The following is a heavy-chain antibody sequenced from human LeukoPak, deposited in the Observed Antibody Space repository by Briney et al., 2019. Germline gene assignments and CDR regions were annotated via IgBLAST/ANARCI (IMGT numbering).Heavy chain of an antibody. D-gene: IGHD6-19*01. V-gene: IGHV5-51*01. CDR1: GYNFTNYW. CDR3: ARIAVPGTGGRNYGMDV. CDR2: VYPGDSDT. J-gene: IGHJ6*02. Sequence: HGKSLKISCKGSGYNFTNYWIAWARQMPGKGLEWMGIVYPGDSDTKYNPSFEGQVTLSADKSINTAYVQWGSLQASDSGMYYCARIAVPGTGGRNYGMDVWGQGTTVTVS.